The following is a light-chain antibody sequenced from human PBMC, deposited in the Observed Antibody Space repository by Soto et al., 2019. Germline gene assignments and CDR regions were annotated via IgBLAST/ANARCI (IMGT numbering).Light chain of an antibody. Sequence: QSALTQPASVSGSPGQSITISCTGTSSDIGRYNYVSWYQQYPGRAPKFMIYDVSNRPSGVSNRFSGSKSGNTASLTISGLQAEDEADYYCSSYTSSSTPYVFGTGTKVTVL. CDR3: SSYTSSSTPYV. V-gene: IGLV2-14*01. J-gene: IGLJ1*01. CDR2: DVS. CDR1: SSDIGRYNY.